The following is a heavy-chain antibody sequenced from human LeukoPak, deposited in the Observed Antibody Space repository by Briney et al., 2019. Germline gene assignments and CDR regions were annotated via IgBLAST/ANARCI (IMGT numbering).Heavy chain of an antibody. Sequence: PGGSLRLSCAASGFTFSSYSMNWVRQAPGKGLEWVSYISSSSTTIYYADSVKGRFTISRDNAKNSLYLQMNSLRAEDTALYYCARDEYSSLDYWGQGTLVTVSS. CDR2: ISSSSTTI. CDR3: ARDEYSSLDY. CDR1: GFTFSSYS. J-gene: IGHJ4*02. V-gene: IGHV3-48*01. D-gene: IGHD6-6*01.